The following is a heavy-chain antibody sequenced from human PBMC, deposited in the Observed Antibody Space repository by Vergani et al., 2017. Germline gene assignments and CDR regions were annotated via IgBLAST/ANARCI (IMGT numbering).Heavy chain of an antibody. J-gene: IGHJ4*02. V-gene: IGHV3-21*01. CDR2: IRGSSSYI. D-gene: IGHD4-17*01. CDR3: ARDYYGDRYFDY. Sequence: EVQLVESGGGLVKPGGSLRLSCAASGFTFSSYSMNWVRQAPGKGMEWGSSIRGSSSYIYYADSVKGRFTISRDSAKNSLYLQMDSLRAEDTAVYYCARDYYGDRYFDYWGQGTLVTVSS. CDR1: GFTFSSYS.